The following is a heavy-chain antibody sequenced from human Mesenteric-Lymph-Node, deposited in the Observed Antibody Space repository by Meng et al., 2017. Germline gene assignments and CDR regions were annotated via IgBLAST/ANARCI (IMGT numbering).Heavy chain of an antibody. CDR1: GGTFSSYA. V-gene: IGHV1-69*01. J-gene: IGHJ4*02. CDR3: ARAPLGYFDY. CDR2: IIPIFGTA. D-gene: IGHD3-10*01. Sequence: GRGVKAGARVKKPGSSVMASCKASGGTFSSYAISWVRQAPGQGLEWMGGIIPIFGTANYAQKFQGRVTITADESTSTAYMELSSLRSEDTAVYYCARAPLGYFDYWGQGTLVTVSS.